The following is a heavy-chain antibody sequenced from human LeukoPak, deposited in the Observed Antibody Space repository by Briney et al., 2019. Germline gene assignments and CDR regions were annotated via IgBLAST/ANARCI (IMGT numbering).Heavy chain of an antibody. J-gene: IGHJ4*02. Sequence: GGSLRLSCAASGFTFSSYAMHWVRQAPGKGLEWVAVISYDGSNKYYADSVKGRFTISRDNSKNTLYLQMNSLRAEDTAVYYWARETGSAIGSTDFDDGGREPLVTVS. CDR2: ISYDGSNK. D-gene: IGHD4-17*01. CDR1: GFTFSSYA. CDR3: ARETGSAIGSTDFDD. V-gene: IGHV3-30-3*01.